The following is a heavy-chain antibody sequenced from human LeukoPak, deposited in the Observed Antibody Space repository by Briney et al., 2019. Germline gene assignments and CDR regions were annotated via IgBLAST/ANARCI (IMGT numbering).Heavy chain of an antibody. D-gene: IGHD5-18*01. V-gene: IGHV1-2*02. Sequence: ASVKVSCKASGYTFTGYYMHWVRQAPGQGLEWMGWINPNSGGTYYAQKFQGRVTMTSDTSISTAYMELSRLRSDDTAVYYCARGTGEGYTYGRYYFDYWGQGTLVTVSS. CDR2: INPNSGGT. J-gene: IGHJ4*02. CDR3: ARGTGEGYTYGRYYFDY. CDR1: GYTFTGYY.